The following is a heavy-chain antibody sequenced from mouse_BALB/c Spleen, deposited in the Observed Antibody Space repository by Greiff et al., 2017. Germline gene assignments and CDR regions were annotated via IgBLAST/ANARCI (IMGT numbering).Heavy chain of an antibody. CDR2: ISSGSSTI. J-gene: IGHJ4*01. V-gene: IGHV5-17*02. CDR1: GFTFSSFG. Sequence: EVKLQESGGGLVQPGGSRKLSCAASGFTFSSFGMHWVRQAPEKGLEWVAYISSGSSTIYYADTVKGRFTISRDNPKNTLFLQMTSLRSEDTAMYYCAREGRGAMDYWGQGTSVTVSS. CDR3: AREGRGAMDY. D-gene: IGHD3-1*01.